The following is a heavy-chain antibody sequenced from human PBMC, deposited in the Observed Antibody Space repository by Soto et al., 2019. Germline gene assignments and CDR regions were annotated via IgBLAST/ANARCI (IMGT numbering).Heavy chain of an antibody. Sequence: GGSLRLSCASSGFTFSSCSMHWVRQAPGKGLEWVSGISWNSGSIGYADSVKGRFTISRDNAKNSLYLQMNSLRAEDTALYYCATALAPWGQGTLVTVSS. V-gene: IGHV3-9*01. CDR1: GFTFSSCS. CDR3: ATALAP. J-gene: IGHJ5*02. D-gene: IGHD3-3*02. CDR2: ISWNSGSI.